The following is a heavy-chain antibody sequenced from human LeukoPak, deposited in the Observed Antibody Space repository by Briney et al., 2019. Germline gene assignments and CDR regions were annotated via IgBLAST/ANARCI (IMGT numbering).Heavy chain of an antibody. CDR2: MSPNSGNT. V-gene: IGHV1-8*01. J-gene: IGHJ5*02. D-gene: IGHD3-3*01. Sequence: ASVKVSCKASGYTFTSYDISWVRQATGQGLEWMGWMSPNSGNTGYAQKFQGRVIMTRNTSISTAYMELSSLRSEDTAVYYCARVAPTIRFLEWPHDWFDPWGQGTLVTVSS. CDR3: ARVAPTIRFLEWPHDWFDP. CDR1: GYTFTSYD.